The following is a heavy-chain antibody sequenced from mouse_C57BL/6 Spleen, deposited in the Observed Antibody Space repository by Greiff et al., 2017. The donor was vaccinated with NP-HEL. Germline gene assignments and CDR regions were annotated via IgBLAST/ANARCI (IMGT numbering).Heavy chain of an antibody. CDR3: ARDPYGTYFDY. CDR1: GYSITSGYY. V-gene: IGHV3-6*01. D-gene: IGHD2-1*01. Sequence: EVHLVESGPGLVKPSQSLSLTCSVTGYSITSGYYWNWIRQFPGNKLEWMGYISYDGSNNYNPSLKNRISITRDTSKNQFFLKLNSVTTEDTATYYCARDPYGTYFDYWGQGTTLTVSS. J-gene: IGHJ2*01. CDR2: ISYDGSN.